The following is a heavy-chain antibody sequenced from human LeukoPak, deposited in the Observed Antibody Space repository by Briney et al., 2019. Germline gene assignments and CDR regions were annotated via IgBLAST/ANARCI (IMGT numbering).Heavy chain of an antibody. J-gene: IGHJ5*02. V-gene: IGHV3-30*18. Sequence: GGSLRLSCAASGFTFRSYWMHWVRQAPGKGLEWVAVISYDGSNKYYADSVKGRFTISRDNSKNTLYLQMNSPRAEDTAVYYCAKNSYDSSSWGQGTLVTVSS. CDR2: ISYDGSNK. CDR1: GFTFRSYW. CDR3: AKNSYDSSS. D-gene: IGHD3-22*01.